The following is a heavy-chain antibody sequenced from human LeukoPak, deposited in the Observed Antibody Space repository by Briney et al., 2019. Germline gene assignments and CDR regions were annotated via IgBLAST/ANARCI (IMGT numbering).Heavy chain of an antibody. Sequence: SETLSLTCTVSGGSISSYYWSWIRPPPGKGLEWIGYIYTSGSTNYNPSLKSRVTISVDTPKNQFSLKLSSVTAADTAVYYCASGYDSSGYDAFDIWGQGTMVTVSS. CDR3: ASGYDSSGYDAFDI. CDR1: GGSISSYY. V-gene: IGHV4-4*09. J-gene: IGHJ3*02. CDR2: IYTSGST. D-gene: IGHD3-22*01.